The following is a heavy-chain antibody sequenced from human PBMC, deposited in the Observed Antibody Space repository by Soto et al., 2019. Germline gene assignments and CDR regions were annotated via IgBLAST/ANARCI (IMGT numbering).Heavy chain of an antibody. V-gene: IGHV1-46*01. D-gene: IGHD4-17*01. Sequence: ASVKVSCKASGYTFTSYYMHWVRQAPGQGLEWMGIINPSGGSTSCAQKFQGRVTMTRNTSISTAYMELSSLRSEDTAVYYCARTLYGDNVDYWGQGTLVTVSS. CDR2: INPSGGST. CDR3: ARTLYGDNVDY. J-gene: IGHJ4*02. CDR1: GYTFTSYY.